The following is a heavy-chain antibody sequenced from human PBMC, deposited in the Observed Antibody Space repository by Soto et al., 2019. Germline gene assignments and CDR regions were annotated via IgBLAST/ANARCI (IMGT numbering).Heavy chain of an antibody. CDR1: GLSFSSSW. J-gene: IGHJ4*02. Sequence: GGSLRLSCEVSGLSFSSSWMSWVRQAPGKGLEWVADIDTDGSQVLYVDSVMGRFTVSRDNAKSTLFLQMNNLRAEDTAMYYCKRQEPLYSGPEGYWGQGTLVTVSS. V-gene: IGHV3-7*01. CDR2: IDTDGSQV. CDR3: KRQEPLYSGPEGY. D-gene: IGHD5-12*01.